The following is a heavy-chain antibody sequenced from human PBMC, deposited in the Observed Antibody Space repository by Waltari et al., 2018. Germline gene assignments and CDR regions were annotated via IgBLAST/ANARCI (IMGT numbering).Heavy chain of an antibody. CDR1: GFTFSTYW. V-gene: IGHV3-7*01. J-gene: IGHJ4*02. CDR3: AQGGHDSSWYWRE. D-gene: IGHD6-13*01. Sequence: EVQLVESGGGLVQPGGSLTLSCAASGFTFSTYWMTWVRQAPGKGLEWVANINQDGSETYYVDSVKGRFTISRDSAKNSLYLQMNTLRAEDTAVYYCAQGGHDSSWYWREWGQGTLVTFSS. CDR2: INQDGSET.